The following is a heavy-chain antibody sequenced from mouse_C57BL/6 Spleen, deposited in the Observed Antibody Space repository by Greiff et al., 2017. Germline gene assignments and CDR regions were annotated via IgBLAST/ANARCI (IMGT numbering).Heavy chain of an antibody. Sequence: EVMLVESGGGLVKPGGSLKLSCAASGFTFSDYGMHWVRQAPEKGLEWVAYISSGSSTIYYADTVKGRFTISRDNAKNTLFLQMTSLRSEDTAMYYCARPEAAQATLFACWGQGTLVTVSA. J-gene: IGHJ3*01. CDR2: ISSGSSTI. CDR3: ARPEAAQATLFAC. D-gene: IGHD3-2*02. CDR1: GFTFSDYG. V-gene: IGHV5-17*01.